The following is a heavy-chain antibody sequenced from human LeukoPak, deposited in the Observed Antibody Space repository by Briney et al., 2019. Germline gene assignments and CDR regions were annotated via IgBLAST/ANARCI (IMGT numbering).Heavy chain of an antibody. Sequence: ASVKVSCKASGYTFTSYYIHWVRQAPGQGLEGMGIINPSGGSTTYAQKFQGRVTMTRDTSTSTVYMELSSLRSEDTALYYCVRDRYSGSYWPFGYWGQGTLVTVSS. V-gene: IGHV1-46*01. D-gene: IGHD1-26*01. CDR1: GYTFTSYY. CDR2: INPSGGST. J-gene: IGHJ4*02. CDR3: VRDRYSGSYWPFGY.